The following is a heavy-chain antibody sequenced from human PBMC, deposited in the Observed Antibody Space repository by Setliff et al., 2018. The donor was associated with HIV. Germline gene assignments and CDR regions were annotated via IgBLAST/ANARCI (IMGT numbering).Heavy chain of an antibody. CDR1: GYTFTNYW. Sequence: GESLKISCKASGYTFTNYWTAWVRQMPGKGLEWMGIIHPRDFDIKYSQSFQGQVTISADKSLSTAYLQWNSLKASDTALYYCARLGSSGYYRSFDVWGQGTMVTVS. CDR2: IHPRDFDI. V-gene: IGHV5-51*01. D-gene: IGHD3-22*01. CDR3: ARLGSSGYYRSFDV. J-gene: IGHJ3*01.